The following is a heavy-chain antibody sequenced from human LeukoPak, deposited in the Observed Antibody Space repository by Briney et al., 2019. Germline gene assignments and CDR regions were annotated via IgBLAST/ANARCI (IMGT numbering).Heavy chain of an antibody. CDR2: INHSGST. D-gene: IGHD6-19*01. Sequence: SETLSLTCAVYGGSFSGYYWSWIRQPPGKGLEWIGDINHSGSTNYNPSLKSRVTISVDTSKNQFSLKLSSVTAADTAVYYCARVVETGYSSGWYFGYYFDYWGQGTLVTVSS. CDR1: GGSFSGYY. J-gene: IGHJ4*02. CDR3: ARVVETGYSSGWYFGYYFDY. V-gene: IGHV4-34*01.